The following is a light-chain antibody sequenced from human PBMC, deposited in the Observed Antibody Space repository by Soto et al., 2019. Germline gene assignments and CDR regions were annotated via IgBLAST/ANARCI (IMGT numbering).Light chain of an antibody. Sequence: EIVLTQSPATLSLSPGERATLSCRASQSVSSYLAWYQQKPGQAHRLLIYDASNRATGIPARFSGSGPGTDFTLTISSLEPEDFAVYYCQQRSNWLPVGQGTKVEIK. V-gene: IGKV3D-11*02. J-gene: IGKJ1*01. CDR2: DAS. CDR1: QSVSSY. CDR3: QQRSNWLP.